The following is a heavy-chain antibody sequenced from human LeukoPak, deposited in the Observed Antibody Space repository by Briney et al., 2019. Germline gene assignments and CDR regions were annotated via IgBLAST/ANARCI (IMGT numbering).Heavy chain of an antibody. CDR2: LNSDGSST. CDR3: ARDPRNYGSGSYSDY. CDR1: GFTLSSQW. V-gene: IGHV3-74*01. Sequence: GASLRLSCAASGFTLSSQWMHWVRQAPGKGLVWVSRLNSDGSSTNYADSVKGRFTISRDNAKNTLYLQMNNLRVEDTAVYYCARDPRNYGSGSYSDYWGQGTLVTVSS. D-gene: IGHD3-10*01. J-gene: IGHJ4*02.